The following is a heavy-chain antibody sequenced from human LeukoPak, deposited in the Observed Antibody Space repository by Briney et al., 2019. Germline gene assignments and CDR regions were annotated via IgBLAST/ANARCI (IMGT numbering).Heavy chain of an antibody. CDR1: GGSISSGGYY. J-gene: IGHJ4*02. CDR2: IYHSGST. Sequence: SETLSPTCTVSGGSISSGGYYWSWIRQPPGKGLEWIGYIYHSGSTYYNPSLKSRVTISVDRSKNQFSLKLSSVTAADTAVYYCARVGGTSGYWGQGTLVTVSS. CDR3: ARVGGTSGY. V-gene: IGHV4-30-2*01. D-gene: IGHD1-26*01.